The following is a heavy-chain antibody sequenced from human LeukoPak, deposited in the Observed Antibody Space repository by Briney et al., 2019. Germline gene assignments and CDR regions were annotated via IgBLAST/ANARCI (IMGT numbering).Heavy chain of an antibody. Sequence: GGSLRLSCATPGFTFSSYAMSWVRQAPGKGLEWVSGIGASGGSTYYADSVKGRFTISRDNSKNTLYLQMDSLTTEDTAVYYCAKGLHQRWLKDAFEIWGQGTMVTVSS. CDR3: AKGLHQRWLKDAFEI. J-gene: IGHJ3*02. CDR1: GFTFSSYA. V-gene: IGHV3-23*01. D-gene: IGHD3-9*01. CDR2: IGASGGST.